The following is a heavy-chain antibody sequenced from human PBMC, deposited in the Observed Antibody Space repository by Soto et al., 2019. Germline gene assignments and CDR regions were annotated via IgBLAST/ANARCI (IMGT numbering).Heavy chain of an antibody. D-gene: IGHD3-22*01. CDR2: ISFSGIT. Sequence: PSETLSLTCTVSGASVSSDDWSRIRQPPGKGLEWIGFISFSGITNYNPSLKSRVTISADTSKNQFSLKLSSVTAADTAVYYCAREKYMIVVAWGQGTLVTVSS. CDR1: GASVSSDD. CDR3: AREKYMIVVA. V-gene: IGHV4-59*02. J-gene: IGHJ5*02.